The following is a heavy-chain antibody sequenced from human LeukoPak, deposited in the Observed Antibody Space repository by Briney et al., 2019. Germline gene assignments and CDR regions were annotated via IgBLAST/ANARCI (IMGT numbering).Heavy chain of an antibody. Sequence: SETLSLTCAVYGGSFSGYYWSWLRQPPGKGLEWIGEINHSGSTNYNPSLKSRVTISVDTSKNQFSLKLSSVTAADTAVYYCARGRGYDFWSGPLDYWGQGTLVTVSS. CDR1: GGSFSGYY. V-gene: IGHV4-34*01. D-gene: IGHD3-3*01. CDR3: ARGRGYDFWSGPLDY. CDR2: INHSGST. J-gene: IGHJ4*02.